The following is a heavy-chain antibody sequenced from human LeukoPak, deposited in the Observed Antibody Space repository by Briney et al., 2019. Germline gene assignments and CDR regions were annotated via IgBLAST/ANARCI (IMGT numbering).Heavy chain of an antibody. J-gene: IGHJ4*02. CDR1: GGSFSGYY. CDR2: INHSGST. D-gene: IGHD6-13*01. V-gene: IGHV4-34*01. CDR3: ARGNQRISAAGTHDY. Sequence: SDTLSLTCAVYGGSFSGYYWSWIRQPPGKGLEWIGEINHSGSTNYNPSLRSRVTISVDTSKNQFSLKLSSVTAADTAVYYCARGNQRISAAGTHDYWGQGTLVTVSS.